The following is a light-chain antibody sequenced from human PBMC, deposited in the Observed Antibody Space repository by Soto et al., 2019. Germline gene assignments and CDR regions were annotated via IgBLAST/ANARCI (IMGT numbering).Light chain of an antibody. CDR1: TSNTGAGYH. CDR3: QSYDSSLSSYV. CDR2: DNT. J-gene: IGLJ1*01. V-gene: IGLV1-40*01. Sequence: QSVLTQPPSVSGAPGQRVSISCTGSTSNTGAGYHVHWYQQFPGTAPKLLMYDNTNRPSGVPDRFSGSKSGTSASLAITGLQAEDEADYYCQSYDSSLSSYVFGTGTKVTVL.